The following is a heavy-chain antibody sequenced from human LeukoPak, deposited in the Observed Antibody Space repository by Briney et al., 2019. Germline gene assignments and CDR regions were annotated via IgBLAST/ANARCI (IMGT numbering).Heavy chain of an antibody. CDR1: GFTFSSYA. CDR2: ISGSSSYM. D-gene: IGHD1-26*01. CDR3: ARAPPSWGALFDY. Sequence: GGSLRLSCAASGFTFSSYAMSWVRQAPGKGLEWVSSISGSSSYMFYADSVKGRFTISRDNAKNSLYLQMNSLRAEDTAVYFCARAPPSWGALFDYWGRGNLVTVSS. J-gene: IGHJ4*02. V-gene: IGHV3-21*01.